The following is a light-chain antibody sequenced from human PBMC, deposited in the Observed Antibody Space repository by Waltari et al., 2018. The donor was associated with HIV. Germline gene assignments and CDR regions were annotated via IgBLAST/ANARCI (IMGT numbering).Light chain of an antibody. CDR2: VAT. CDR3: CLYTGASYPVI. CDR1: PTAIYIYTV. V-gene: IGLV2-23*01. Sequence: ISCSGTPTAIYIYTVISWYQHHPVNAPKLMLYVATKRPSGVSKRFSGSKSGNTASLTISGLQADDEADYYCCLYTGASYPVILGGGTKVTVL. J-gene: IGLJ2*01.